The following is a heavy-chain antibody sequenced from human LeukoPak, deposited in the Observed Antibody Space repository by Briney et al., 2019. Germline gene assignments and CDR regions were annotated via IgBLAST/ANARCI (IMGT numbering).Heavy chain of an antibody. Sequence: ASVKVSCTASGYTFTSDGISSGRQAPGQGLEGMGWISAYNGNTNYAQKLPGRVTVTTDPSTSTAYMELRSLRSDDTAVYYCARDPGPYDSSGYYSSWGQGTLVTVSS. CDR2: ISAYNGNT. D-gene: IGHD3-22*01. CDR3: ARDPGPYDSSGYYSS. CDR1: GYTFTSDG. J-gene: IGHJ4*02. V-gene: IGHV1-18*01.